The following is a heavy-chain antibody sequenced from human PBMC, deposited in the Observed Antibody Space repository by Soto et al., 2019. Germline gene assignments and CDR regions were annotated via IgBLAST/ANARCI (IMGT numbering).Heavy chain of an antibody. Sequence: QVQLQQWGAGLLKPSETLSLTCAVYGGSFSGYYWSWIRQPPGKGLEWIGEINYSGSTNYNPSLKSRVTISVDTSKNQFSLKLSSVTAADTAVYYCAITVVTPREYFQHWGQGTLVTVSS. CDR1: GGSFSGYY. D-gene: IGHD2-21*02. CDR2: INYSGST. J-gene: IGHJ1*01. V-gene: IGHV4-34*01. CDR3: AITVVTPREYFQH.